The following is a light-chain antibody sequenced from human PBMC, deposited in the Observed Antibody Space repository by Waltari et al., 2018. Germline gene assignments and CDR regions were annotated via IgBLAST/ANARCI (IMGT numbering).Light chain of an antibody. CDR3: QQYGSSPLT. CDR1: QSLSTN. J-gene: IGKJ4*01. V-gene: IGKV3-15*01. Sequence: EILMTQSPATLSVSPGDRATLACRASQSLSTNLAWYQQHPGQAPRLLIYGASTRATGVPARFSGSRSGTEFTLTVNRLEPEDFAVYYCQQYGSSPLTFGGGTKVEIK. CDR2: GAS.